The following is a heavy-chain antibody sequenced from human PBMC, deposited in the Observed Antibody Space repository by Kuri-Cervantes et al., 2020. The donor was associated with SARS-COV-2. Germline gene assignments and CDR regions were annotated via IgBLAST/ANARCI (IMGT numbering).Heavy chain of an antibody. Sequence: GESLKISCAASGFTFSGHWIHWVRQAPGKGLVWVSRINPDGSYTNNADSVKGRFTLSRDNAKNMLYLQMNSLRAEDTAVYYCARGGGSGSYPSDYWGQGTLVTVSS. CDR3: ARGGGSGSYPSDY. CDR2: INPDGSYT. V-gene: IGHV3-74*01. J-gene: IGHJ4*02. D-gene: IGHD3-10*01. CDR1: GFTFSGHW.